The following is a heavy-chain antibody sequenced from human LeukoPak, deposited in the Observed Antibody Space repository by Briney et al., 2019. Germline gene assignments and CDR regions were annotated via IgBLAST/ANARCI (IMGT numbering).Heavy chain of an antibody. CDR3: ARDRTSLGYAFDV. J-gene: IGHJ3*01. D-gene: IGHD7-27*01. CDR1: GFTFSSYG. CDR2: ISYDGSNK. Sequence: PGRSLRLSCAASGFTFSSYGMHWVRQAPGKGLEWVGVISYDGSNKYYADSVKGRFTISRDNSKNTLYLQMNSLRAEDTAVYYCARDRTSLGYAFDVWGQGTMVTVSS. V-gene: IGHV3-30*19.